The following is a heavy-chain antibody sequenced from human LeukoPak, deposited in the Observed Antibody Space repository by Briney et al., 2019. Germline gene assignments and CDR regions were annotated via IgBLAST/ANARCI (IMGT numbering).Heavy chain of an antibody. V-gene: IGHV3-30*18. J-gene: IGHJ6*02. CDR2: ISYDGSNK. Sequence: PGGPLRLSCAASGFTFSSYGMHWVRQAPGKGLEWVAVISYDGSNKYYAESVKGRFTISRDNSKNTLYLQMNSLRAEDTAVYYCAKAAGYCSSTSCPRGDYYYYYGMDVWGQGTTVTVSS. CDR3: AKAAGYCSSTSCPRGDYYYYYGMDV. D-gene: IGHD2-2*01. CDR1: GFTFSSYG.